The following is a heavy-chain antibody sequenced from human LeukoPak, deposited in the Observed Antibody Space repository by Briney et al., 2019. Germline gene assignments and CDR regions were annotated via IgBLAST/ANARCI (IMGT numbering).Heavy chain of an antibody. CDR3: ARAGLTGSKVAFDV. V-gene: IGHV7-4-1*02. CDR1: GYTFTDYP. D-gene: IGHD1-20*01. J-gene: IGHJ3*01. Sequence: PAASVTVSCKASGYTFTDYPMNWVRQAPGQGLEWMGWINTDTGNPTYAQGFTGHYVFSLDTSVSTAYLQIISLKAEDTAVYYCARAGLTGSKVAFDVWGQGTMVTVSS. CDR2: INTDTGNP.